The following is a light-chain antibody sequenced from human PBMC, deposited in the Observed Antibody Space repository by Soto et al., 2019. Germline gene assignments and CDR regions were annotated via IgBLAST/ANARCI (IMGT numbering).Light chain of an antibody. CDR2: DAS. CDR3: QQRINSWT. J-gene: IGKJ1*01. Sequence: EIVLTQSPATLSLSPGERATLSCRASQSVASYLAWYQQKPGQPPRLLIYDASNRATGIPARFSGSGSGTDFTLTVNSLEPGDSAVYYCQQRINSWTFGQGTKVEIK. V-gene: IGKV3-11*01. CDR1: QSVASY.